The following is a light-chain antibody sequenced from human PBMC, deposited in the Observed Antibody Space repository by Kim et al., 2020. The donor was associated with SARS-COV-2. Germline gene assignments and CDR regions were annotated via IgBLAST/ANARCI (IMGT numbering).Light chain of an antibody. CDR2: DVS. J-gene: IGLJ1*01. Sequence: RSITISCTGTSSDVGGYNYVSWYQQHPGKAPKLMIYDVSNRPSGVSNRFSGSKSGNTASLTISGLQAEDEADYYCSSYTSSSPYLFGTGTKVTVL. CDR1: SSDVGGYNY. CDR3: SSYTSSSPYL. V-gene: IGLV2-14*03.